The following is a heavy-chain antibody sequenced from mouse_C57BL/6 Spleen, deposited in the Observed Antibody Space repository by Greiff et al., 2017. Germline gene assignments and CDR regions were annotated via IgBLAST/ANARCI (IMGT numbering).Heavy chain of an antibody. CDR1: GFTFSSYA. V-gene: IGHV5-4*01. J-gene: IGHJ2*01. D-gene: IGHD1-1*01. CDR3: ARRRYCGSSYRSYCDD. CDR2: ISDGGSYT. Sequence: EVQLVESGGGLVKPGGSLKLSCAASGFTFSSYAMSWVRQTPEKRLEWVATISDGGSYTYYPDNVKGRFTISRDNAKNNLYLQLSHLKSEDTAMYYCARRRYCGSSYRSYCDDWGQGTTLTVSS.